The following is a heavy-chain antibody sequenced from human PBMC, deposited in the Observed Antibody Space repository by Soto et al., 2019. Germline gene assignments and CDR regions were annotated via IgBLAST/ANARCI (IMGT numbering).Heavy chain of an antibody. Sequence: EVQLVESGGGLVQPGGSLRLSCAASGFTVSSNYMSWVRQAPGKGLEWVSVIYSGGSTYYADSVKGRFTISRDNSKNTLYLQMNSLRVEDTAVYYCARDFVHGDHPEYFQHWGQGTLVTVFS. V-gene: IGHV3-66*01. CDR1: GFTVSSNY. D-gene: IGHD4-17*01. CDR3: ARDFVHGDHPEYFQH. J-gene: IGHJ1*01. CDR2: IYSGGST.